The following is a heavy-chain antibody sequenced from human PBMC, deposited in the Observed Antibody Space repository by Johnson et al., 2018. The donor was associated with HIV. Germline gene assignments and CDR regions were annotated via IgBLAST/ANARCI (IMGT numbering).Heavy chain of an antibody. D-gene: IGHD2-21*01. CDR3: AISIPRPCWWDACDI. CDR2: IYTGDST. Sequence: VQLVESGGGLIQPGGSLRLSCAASGFTVSASSMIWVRQAPGEGLKWVSLIYTGDSTSYADSVKGRFTISTDTSKNTLYLQMNALRAVDTAVYYCAISIPRPCWWDACDIWGQGTMVTVSS. J-gene: IGHJ3*02. V-gene: IGHV3-53*01. CDR1: GFTVSASS.